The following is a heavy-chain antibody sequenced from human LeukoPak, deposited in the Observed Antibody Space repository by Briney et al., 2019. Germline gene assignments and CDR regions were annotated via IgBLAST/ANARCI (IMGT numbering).Heavy chain of an antibody. D-gene: IGHD1-1*01. V-gene: IGHV4-39*07. CDR1: GGSISSSSYY. Sequence: SETLPLTCTVSGGSISSSSYYWGWIRQPPGKGLEWIGSIYYRGSTYYNPSLKSRVTISMDTSKKQISLKLTSVTAADTAVYYCARDLYNYDWYFDLWGRGTLVTVSS. CDR2: IYYRGST. J-gene: IGHJ2*01. CDR3: ARDLYNYDWYFDL.